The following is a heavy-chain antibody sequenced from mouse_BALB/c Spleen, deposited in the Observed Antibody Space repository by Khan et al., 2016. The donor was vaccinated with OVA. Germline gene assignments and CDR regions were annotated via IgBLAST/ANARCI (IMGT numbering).Heavy chain of an antibody. V-gene: IGHV5-6-5*01. CDR3: ARDYWFAY. CDR1: GFTFSNYA. J-gene: IGHJ3*01. Sequence: EVMLVESGGGLVKPGGSLKLSCAASGFTFSNYAMSWVRQTPEKRLEWVASISSGGSTYYPDSVKGRFTISRDNARNILYLQMSSLRSDDTAMYYWARDYWFAYGGQGTLVTVSA. CDR2: ISSGGST.